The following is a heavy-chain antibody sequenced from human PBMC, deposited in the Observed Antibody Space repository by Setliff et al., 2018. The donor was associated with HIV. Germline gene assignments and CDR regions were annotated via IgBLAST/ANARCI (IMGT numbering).Heavy chain of an antibody. CDR2: IIPIFGTA. V-gene: IGHV1-69*13. CDR1: GGTCSSYA. D-gene: IGHD3-9*01. Sequence: SVKVSCKASGGTCSSYAISWVRQAPGQGLEWMGGIIPIFGTANYAQKFQGRVTITADESTSTAYMELSSLRSEDTAVYYCASGILTGYGMDVWGQGTTVTVSS. J-gene: IGHJ6*02. CDR3: ASGILTGYGMDV.